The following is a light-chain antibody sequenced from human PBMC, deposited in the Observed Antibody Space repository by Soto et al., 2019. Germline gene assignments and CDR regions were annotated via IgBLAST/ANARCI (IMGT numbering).Light chain of an antibody. CDR1: SSDVGDYNY. CDR2: DVS. CDR3: SSYASGSTLV. V-gene: IGLV2-14*01. Sequence: QSALTQPASVSGSPGQSITISCTGTSSDVGDYNYVSWYQQHPGKAPKFMIYDVSNRPSGVSNRFSGSKSGNTASLTISGLQAEDEADYYCSSYASGSTLVFGGGTKLTVL. J-gene: IGLJ2*01.